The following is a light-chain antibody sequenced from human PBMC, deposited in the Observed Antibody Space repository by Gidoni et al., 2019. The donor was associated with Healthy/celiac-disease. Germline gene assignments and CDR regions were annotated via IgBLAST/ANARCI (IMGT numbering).Light chain of an antibody. Sequence: DIQMTQSPSSLSASVGYRVTITCRASQSISSYLNWYQQKPGKAPKLLIYAASSWQSGVPSRFSGSGSGTDFTLTINSLQPEDFATYYCQQSYSTPRTFGQGTKLEIK. CDR3: QQSYSTPRT. CDR2: AAS. J-gene: IGKJ2*01. V-gene: IGKV1-39*01. CDR1: QSISSY.